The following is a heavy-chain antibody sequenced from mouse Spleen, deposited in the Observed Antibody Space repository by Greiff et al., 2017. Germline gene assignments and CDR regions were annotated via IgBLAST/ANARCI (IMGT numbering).Heavy chain of an antibody. CDR2: INPNYGTT. Sequence: VQPQQSGPELVKPGASAKISCKASGYSFTDYNLNWVKQSNGKSLEWIGVINPNYGTTSYNQKFKGKATLTVDQSSSTAYMQLNSLTSEDSAVYDCAKWSSYEAYWGQGTLVTVSA. CDR3: AKWSSYEAY. CDR1: GYSFTDYN. D-gene: IGHD1-1*01. V-gene: IGHV1-39*01. J-gene: IGHJ3*01.